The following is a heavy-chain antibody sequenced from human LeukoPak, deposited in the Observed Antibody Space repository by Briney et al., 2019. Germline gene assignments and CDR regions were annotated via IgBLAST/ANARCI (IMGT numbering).Heavy chain of an antibody. Sequence: GGSLRLSCSASGFTFSDYSMTWVRQAPGKGLEWVSSISSDNTDIYYADSVKDRFSMSRDNANNSLYLQMHSLRAEDTAVYYCARRSGTPDYWGQGTLVTVSS. CDR3: ARRSGTPDY. CDR2: ISSDNTDI. D-gene: IGHD2-15*01. J-gene: IGHJ4*02. V-gene: IGHV3-21*01. CDR1: GFTFSDYS.